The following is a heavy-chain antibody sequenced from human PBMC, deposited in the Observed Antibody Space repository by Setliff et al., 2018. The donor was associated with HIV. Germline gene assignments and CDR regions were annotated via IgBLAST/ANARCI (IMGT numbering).Heavy chain of an antibody. CDR2: IYYSGST. D-gene: IGHD3-22*01. CDR1: GGSISSGGYY. V-gene: IGHV4-31*03. J-gene: IGHJ6*03. Sequence: KSSETLSLTCTVSGGSISSGGYYWSWIRQHPGKGLEWIGYIYYSGSTYYNPSLKSRVTISVDTSKYHFSLKLSSVTAADTAVYYCARFYDISGYYSNYHYYMDVWGKGTAVTVSS. CDR3: ARFYDISGYYSNYHYYMDV.